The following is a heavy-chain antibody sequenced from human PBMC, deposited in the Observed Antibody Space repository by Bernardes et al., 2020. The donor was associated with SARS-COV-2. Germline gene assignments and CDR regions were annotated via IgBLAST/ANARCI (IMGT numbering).Heavy chain of an antibody. CDR1: GFTFRTSA. J-gene: IGHJ6*02. Sequence: GGSLRLSCAASGFTFRTSAMHWVRQAPGPGLAFVSTLSANGLSPYYADSVKGRIIVSRDNSKNTLYLQMDRLRAEDMAVYFCARGVSTGGYYGMDVWGQGITVSVSS. CDR2: LSANGLSP. D-gene: IGHD2-8*02. V-gene: IGHV3-64*02. CDR3: ARGVSTGGYYGMDV.